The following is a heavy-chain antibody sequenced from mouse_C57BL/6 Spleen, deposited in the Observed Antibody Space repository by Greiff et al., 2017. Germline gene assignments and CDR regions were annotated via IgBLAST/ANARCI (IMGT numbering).Heavy chain of an antibody. V-gene: IGHV5-2*03. CDR2: INSDGGST. J-gene: IGHJ1*03. Sequence: EVKVEESGGGLVQPGESLKLSCESNEYEFPSHDMSWVRKTPEKRLELVAAINSDGGSTYYPDTMERRFIISRDNTKKTLYLQMSSLRSEDTALYYCARQDYYGGYFDVWGTGTTVTVSS. D-gene: IGHD1-2*01. CDR1: EYEFPSHD. CDR3: ARQDYYGGYFDV.